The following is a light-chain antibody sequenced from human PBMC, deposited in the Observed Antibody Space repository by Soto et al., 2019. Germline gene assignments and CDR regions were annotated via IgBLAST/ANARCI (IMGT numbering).Light chain of an antibody. V-gene: IGKV1-17*01. CDR1: QDIGND. CDR2: SAS. CDR3: PHHYNYPRT. J-gene: IGKJ4*01. Sequence: DIQMTQSPSSLSASVGDRVTITCRASQDIGNDLGWYQQKPGKAPKRLIFSASTLDSGVPSRFSGGGFGTEFTLPISSLQPEDFATYYCPHHYNYPRTLGGGTKVEIK.